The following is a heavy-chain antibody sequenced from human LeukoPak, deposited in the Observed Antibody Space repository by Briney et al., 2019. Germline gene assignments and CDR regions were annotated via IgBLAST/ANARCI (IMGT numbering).Heavy chain of an antibody. CDR3: AKRGYSYGYHYYGMDV. CDR2: ISSSGSTI. D-gene: IGHD5-18*01. J-gene: IGHJ6*02. Sequence: GGSLRLSCAASGFTFSDYYMSWIRQAPGKGLEWVSYISSSGSTIYYADSVKGRFTISRDNAKNSLYLQMNSLRAEDTAVYYCAKRGYSYGYHYYGMDVWGQGTTVTVSS. CDR1: GFTFSDYY. V-gene: IGHV3-11*01.